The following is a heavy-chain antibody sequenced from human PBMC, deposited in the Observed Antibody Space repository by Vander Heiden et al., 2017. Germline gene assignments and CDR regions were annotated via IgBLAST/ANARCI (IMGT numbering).Heavy chain of an antibody. D-gene: IGHD3-16*01. J-gene: IGHJ4*02. Sequence: EVQLVESGGGLIQPGGSLTLSCAASGFTVSSNYMSWVRQAPGKGLEWVSVIYSTSSTYYADSVKGRFTISRDNSKNTLYLQMNSLRPEDTAVYYCAREGGIFPFDYWGQGTLVTVSS. CDR3: AREGGIFPFDY. CDR2: IYSTSST. V-gene: IGHV3-53*01. CDR1: GFTVSSNY.